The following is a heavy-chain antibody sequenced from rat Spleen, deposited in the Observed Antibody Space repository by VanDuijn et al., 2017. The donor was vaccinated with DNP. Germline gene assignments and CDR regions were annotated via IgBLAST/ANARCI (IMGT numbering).Heavy chain of an antibody. J-gene: IGHJ2*01. V-gene: IGHV2S1*01. CDR1: GFSLTSYH. CDR2: IQSGGNT. CDR3: TREGRGTEFDY. D-gene: IGHD4-3*01. Sequence: QVQLKESGPGLVQPSQTLSLTCTVSGFSLTSYHVHWVRQPPGKGLEWMGRIQSGGNTYYNSGLKSRLSISRDTSKSQVFLKMNSLQTDDTGTYYCTREGRGTEFDYWGRGVMVTVSS.